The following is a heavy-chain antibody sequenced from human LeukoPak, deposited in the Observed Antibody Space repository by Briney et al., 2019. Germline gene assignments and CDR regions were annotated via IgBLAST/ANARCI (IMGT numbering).Heavy chain of an antibody. CDR2: ISGSGGTT. V-gene: IGHV3-23*01. J-gene: IGHJ4*02. D-gene: IGHD3-10*01. CDR3: ANKYGSGSYYIG. Sequence: PGGSLRLSCAASGFSVFTFSSHAMSWVRQAPGKGLEWVSAISGSGGTTYYADSVKGRFSLSRDNSKNTLYLQMNSLRAEDTAIYYCANKYGSGSYYIGWGQGTLVTVSS. CDR1: GFSVFTFSSHA.